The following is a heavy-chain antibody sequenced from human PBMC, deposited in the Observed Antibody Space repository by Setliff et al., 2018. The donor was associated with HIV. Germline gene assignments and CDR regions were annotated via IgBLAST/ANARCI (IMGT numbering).Heavy chain of an antibody. Sequence: ASVKVSCKASGYTFTSYAMHWVRQAPGRRLEWMGWINAGNGNTKYSQKFQGRVTITRDTSASTAYMEPSSLRSEDTAVYYCASSYYGSGSPFFDPWGQGTLVTVSS. CDR2: INAGNGNT. D-gene: IGHD3-10*01. CDR3: ASSYYGSGSPFFDP. V-gene: IGHV1-3*01. CDR1: GYTFTSYA. J-gene: IGHJ5*02.